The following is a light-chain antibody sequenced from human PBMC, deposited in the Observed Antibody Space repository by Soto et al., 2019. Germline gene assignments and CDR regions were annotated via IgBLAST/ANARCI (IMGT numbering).Light chain of an antibody. CDR2: GNS. J-gene: IGLJ3*02. Sequence: QSVLTQPPSVSGAPGQRVTISCTGSSSNIGAGYDVHWYQQLPGTAPKPLIYGNSNRPSGVPDRFSGSKSGTSASLAITGFRAEDEADYYCQSYDSSLSGWVFGGGTKLTVL. CDR1: SSNIGAGYD. V-gene: IGLV1-40*01. CDR3: QSYDSSLSGWV.